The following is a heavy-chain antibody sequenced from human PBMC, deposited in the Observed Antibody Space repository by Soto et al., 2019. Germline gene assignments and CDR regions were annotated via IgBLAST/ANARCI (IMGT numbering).Heavy chain of an antibody. CDR3: ARMTPVFPTGYGMDV. Sequence: SETLSLTCSVSGGSISSGGYYWSWIRQHPGKGLEWIGYIYYSGSTYYNPSLKSRVTISVDTSKNQFSLKLSSVTAADTAVYCCARMTPVFPTGYGMDVWGQGTTVTVSS. J-gene: IGHJ6*02. V-gene: IGHV4-31*03. CDR2: IYYSGST. CDR1: GGSISSGGYY. D-gene: IGHD3-10*02.